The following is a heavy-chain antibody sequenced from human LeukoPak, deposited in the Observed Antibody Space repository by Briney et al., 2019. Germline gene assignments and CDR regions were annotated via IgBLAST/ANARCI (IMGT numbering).Heavy chain of an antibody. CDR1: GGTFSSYA. D-gene: IGHD5-24*01. V-gene: IGHV1-69*05. CDR2: IIPIFGTA. J-gene: IGHJ4*02. CDR3: ASRGEVGWLLDY. Sequence: ASVKVSCKASGGTFSSYAISWVRQAPGQGLEWMGGIIPIFGTANYAQKFQGRVTITTDESTSTAYMELSSLRSEDTAAYYCASRGEVGWLLDYWGQGTLVTVSS.